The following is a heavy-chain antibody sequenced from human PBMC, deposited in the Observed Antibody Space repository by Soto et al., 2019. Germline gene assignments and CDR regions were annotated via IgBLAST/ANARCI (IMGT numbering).Heavy chain of an antibody. CDR1: GGTFSRHA. Sequence: QVQLVQSGAEVKKPGSSVKVSCKASGGTFSRHAISWVRQAPGQGLEWMGGIVPIFGTANYAQKFQGRVTITANESTSTAYMELSSLRSEDTPVYYCAERELAYGLDVWGQGTTVTVSS. CDR2: IVPIFGTA. CDR3: AERELAYGLDV. J-gene: IGHJ6*02. V-gene: IGHV1-69*01.